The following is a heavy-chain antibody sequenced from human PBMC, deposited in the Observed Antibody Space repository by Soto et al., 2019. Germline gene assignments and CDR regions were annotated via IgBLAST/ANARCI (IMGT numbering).Heavy chain of an antibody. CDR2: VSYDGITK. CDR1: GFTFRSYP. V-gene: IGHV3-30-3*02. CDR3: TKEGLFWSGSFHS. Sequence: PGGSLRLSCAASGFTFRSYPMHWVRQAPGKGLEWVAIVSYDGITKYADSVKGRFTISRDNSNNTLFLQMNSLRTEDTAVYYCTKEGLFWSGSFHSWGQGTLVTVSS. J-gene: IGHJ4*02. D-gene: IGHD3-3*01.